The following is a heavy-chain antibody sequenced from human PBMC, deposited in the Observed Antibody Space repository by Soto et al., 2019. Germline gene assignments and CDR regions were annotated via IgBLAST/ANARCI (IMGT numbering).Heavy chain of an antibody. Sequence: SETLSLTCTVSGGSISSYYWSWIRQPPGKGLEWIGYIYYSGSTNYNPSLKSRVTISVDTSKNHFSLKLSSVTAADTAVYYCARVLRYCSGGSCFGRSHAFDIWGQGTMVTVSS. D-gene: IGHD2-15*01. V-gene: IGHV4-59*01. J-gene: IGHJ3*02. CDR2: IYYSGST. CDR3: ARVLRYCSGGSCFGRSHAFDI. CDR1: GGSISSYY.